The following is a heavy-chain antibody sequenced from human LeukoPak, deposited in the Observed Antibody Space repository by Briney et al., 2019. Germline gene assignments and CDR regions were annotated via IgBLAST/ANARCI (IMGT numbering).Heavy chain of an antibody. CDR3: ARDGGYCSSTSCRINNWFDP. CDR2: INPNSGGT. D-gene: IGHD2-2*01. J-gene: IGHJ5*02. Sequence: ASVKVSCKASGYTFTGYYMHWVRQAPGQGLEWMGWINPNSGGTNYAQMFQGRVTMTRDTSISTAYMELSRLRSDDTAVYYCARDGGYCSSTSCRINNWFDPWGQGTLVTVSS. V-gene: IGHV1-2*02. CDR1: GYTFTGYY.